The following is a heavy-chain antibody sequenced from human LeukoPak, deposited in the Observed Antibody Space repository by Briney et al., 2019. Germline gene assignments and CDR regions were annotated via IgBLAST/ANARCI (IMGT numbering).Heavy chain of an antibody. CDR2: IYHSGST. Sequence: SETLSLTCAVSGGSISSSNWWSWVRQPPGKGLEWIGEIYHSGSTNYNPSLKSRVTISVDKSKNQFSLKLSSVTAADTAVYYCEVWFGEDYFDYWGQGTLVTVSS. J-gene: IGHJ4*02. D-gene: IGHD3-10*01. V-gene: IGHV4-4*02. CDR3: EVWFGEDYFDY. CDR1: GGSISSSNW.